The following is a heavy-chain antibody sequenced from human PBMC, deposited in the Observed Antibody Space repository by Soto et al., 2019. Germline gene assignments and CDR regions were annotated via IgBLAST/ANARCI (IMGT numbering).Heavy chain of an antibody. D-gene: IGHD3-10*01. CDR1: GGSISSGGYY. V-gene: IGHV4-31*03. J-gene: IGHJ5*02. CDR3: ARDVTMVRGVIITWHWFDP. CDR2: IYYSGST. Sequence: SETLSLTCTVPGGSISSGGYYWSWIRQHPGKGLEWIGYIYYSGSTYYNPSLKSRVTISVDTSKNQFSLKLSSVTAADTAVYYCARDVTMVRGVIITWHWFDPWGQGTLVTVS.